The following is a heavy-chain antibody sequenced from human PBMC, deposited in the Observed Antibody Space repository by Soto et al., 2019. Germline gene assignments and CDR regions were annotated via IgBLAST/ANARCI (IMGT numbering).Heavy chain of an antibody. D-gene: IGHD6-13*01. CDR3: AKGGKVAADYYGMDV. V-gene: IGHV1-69*13. CDR2: IIPIFDST. CDR1: GYTFSNFA. Sequence: ASVKVSCKASGYTFSNFAISWVRQAPGQGLEWMGRIIPIFDSTNYAQEFQGRVTITADESTNTAYMELNSLRSEDTAIYYCAKGGKVAADYYGMDVWGQGTTVTV. J-gene: IGHJ6*02.